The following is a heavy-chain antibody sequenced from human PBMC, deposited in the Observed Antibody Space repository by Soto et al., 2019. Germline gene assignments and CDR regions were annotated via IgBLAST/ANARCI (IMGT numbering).Heavy chain of an antibody. D-gene: IGHD1-26*01. V-gene: IGHV1-18*01. CDR1: GYTFSNYG. CDR3: ARERRWEPLLY. Sequence: QVQLVQSGPEVKKPGASVKVSCNCSGYTFSNYGVTWVRQAPGQGLERLGWVSAYNRNTDYAQKFEDRATMTIDTSTNTAYLELRGLTPDDTAVYYCARERRWEPLLYWGQGTL. J-gene: IGHJ4*02. CDR2: VSAYNRNT.